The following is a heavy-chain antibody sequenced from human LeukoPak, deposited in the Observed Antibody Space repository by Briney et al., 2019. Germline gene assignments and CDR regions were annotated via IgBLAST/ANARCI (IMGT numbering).Heavy chain of an antibody. J-gene: IGHJ4*02. D-gene: IGHD6-19*01. CDR1: GFTFDNYA. Sequence: GRSLRLSCAASGFTFDNYAMHWVRQAPGKGLEWLSIISWNSGYIGYADSVKGRFTISRDNAKKSLDLQMSSLRAEDTAFYYCAKVRGTYSSGYFFDYWGQGTLVTVSS. V-gene: IGHV3-9*01. CDR2: ISWNSGYI. CDR3: AKVRGTYSSGYFFDY.